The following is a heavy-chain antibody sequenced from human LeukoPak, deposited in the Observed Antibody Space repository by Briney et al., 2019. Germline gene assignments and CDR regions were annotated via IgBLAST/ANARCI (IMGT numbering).Heavy chain of an antibody. Sequence: GASVKVSCKASGYTFTSYYMHWVRQAPGQGLEWMGIINPSGGSTSYARKFQGRVTMTRDTSTSTVYMELSSLRSEDTAVYYCARAYGDPYYFDYWGQGTLVTVSS. CDR1: GYTFTSYY. J-gene: IGHJ4*02. CDR3: ARAYGDPYYFDY. D-gene: IGHD4-17*01. V-gene: IGHV1-46*01. CDR2: INPSGGST.